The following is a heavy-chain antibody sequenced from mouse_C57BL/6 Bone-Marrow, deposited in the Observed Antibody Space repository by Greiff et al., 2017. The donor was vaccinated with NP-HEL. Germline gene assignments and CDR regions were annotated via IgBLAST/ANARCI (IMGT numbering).Heavy chain of an antibody. J-gene: IGHJ3*01. CDR2: IYPRSGNT. CDR1: GYTFTSYG. CDR3: ARSYWEWFAY. D-gene: IGHD4-1*01. V-gene: IGHV1-81*01. Sequence: QVQLKQSGAELARPGASVKLSCKASGYTFTSYGISWVKQRTGQGLEWIGEIYPRSGNTYYNEKFKGKATLTADKSSSTAYMELRSLTSEDSAVYFCARSYWEWFAYGGQGTLVTVSA.